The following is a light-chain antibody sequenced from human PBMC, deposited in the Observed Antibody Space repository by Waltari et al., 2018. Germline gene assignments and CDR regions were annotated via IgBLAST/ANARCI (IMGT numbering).Light chain of an antibody. V-gene: IGLV2-23*02. CDR2: GVN. CDR1: TGDIGTYNL. J-gene: IGLJ3*02. CDR3: CSYGGSDTYVM. Sequence: QSALTQPASLSGSPGQSIPISCAGATGDIGTYNLVSWYQQHPGKPPKLIRFGVNKGRSVISHRFAGSKAAITASLTISGLQAEDEGTYYCCSYGGSDTYVMFGGGTKLTVL.